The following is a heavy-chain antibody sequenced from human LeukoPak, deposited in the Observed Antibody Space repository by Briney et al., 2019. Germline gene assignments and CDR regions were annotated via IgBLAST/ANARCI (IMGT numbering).Heavy chain of an antibody. CDR2: INPKSGDT. CDR1: GYTFTDYY. V-gene: IGHV1-2*06. J-gene: IGHJ4*02. CDR3: ARGTVVSRVAAAAY. D-gene: IGHD3-22*01. Sequence: ASVKVSCKASGYTFTDYYIHWVRQAPGQGLEWMGRINPKSGDTNSAQKFQGRITMTRDTSITTVYMELRRLRSDDTALFYCARGTVVSRVAAAAYWGQGSLVTVSA.